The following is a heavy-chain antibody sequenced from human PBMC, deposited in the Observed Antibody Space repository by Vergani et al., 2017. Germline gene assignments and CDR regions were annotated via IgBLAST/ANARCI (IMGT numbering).Heavy chain of an antibody. V-gene: IGHV3-23*01. Sequence: EVQLLESGGGLVQPGGSLRLSCAASGFTFSSYAMSWVRQAPGKGLEWVSAISGSGGGTYYADSVKGRFTISRDNSKNTLYLQMNSLRAEDTAVYYCATHGGFGELTNETENYFDYWGQGTLVTVSS. CDR1: GFTFSSYA. J-gene: IGHJ4*02. CDR3: ATHGGFGELTNETENYFDY. D-gene: IGHD3-10*01. CDR2: ISGSGGGT.